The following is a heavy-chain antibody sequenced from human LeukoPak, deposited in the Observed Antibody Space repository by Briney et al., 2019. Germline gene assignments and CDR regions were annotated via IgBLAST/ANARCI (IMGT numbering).Heavy chain of an antibody. CDR2: ISGSGGST. CDR1: GFTFSGYA. J-gene: IGHJ4*02. V-gene: IGHV3-23*01. D-gene: IGHD1-26*01. CDR3: AKGGVYRSAYDY. Sequence: GGSLRLSCAASGFTFSGYAMSWVRQAPGKGLEWVSAISGSGGSTYYADSVKGRFTISRDNSKNTLYLQMNSLRAEDTAVYYCAKGGVYRSAYDYWGQGTLVTVSS.